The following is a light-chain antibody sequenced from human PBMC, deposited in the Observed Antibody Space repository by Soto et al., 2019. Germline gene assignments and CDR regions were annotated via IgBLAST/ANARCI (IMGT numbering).Light chain of an antibody. CDR1: TAAVTSGHY. J-gene: IGLJ2*01. Sequence: QAVVTQEPSLTVSLGGTVTLTCASSTAAVTSGHYPNWVQQKPGQVPKSLIYRTSDKHSGTPARFSGSLLGGKAALTLSSVQPEDEAEYYCLLYYGGALGVFGGGTKLAAL. CDR3: LLYYGGALGV. V-gene: IGLV7-43*01. CDR2: RTS.